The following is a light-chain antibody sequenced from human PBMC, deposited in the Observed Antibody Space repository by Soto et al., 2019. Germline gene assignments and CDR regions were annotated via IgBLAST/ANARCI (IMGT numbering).Light chain of an antibody. CDR3: GSWDSSLSAYV. CDR2: DDN. J-gene: IGLJ1*01. V-gene: IGLV1-51*01. CDR1: SSNIGGNS. Sequence: QSVLRQPPSLSASPGQKVTISCSGSSSNIGGNSVSWYQQLPGTAPKLLIYDDNKRPSGIPDRFSGSKSGTSATLGITGFQTGDEADYYCGSWDSSLSAYVFGTGTKVTVL.